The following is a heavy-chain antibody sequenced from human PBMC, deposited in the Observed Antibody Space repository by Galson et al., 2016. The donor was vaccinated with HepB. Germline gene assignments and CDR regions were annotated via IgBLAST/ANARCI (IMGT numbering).Heavy chain of an antibody. V-gene: IGHV4-39*01. Sequence: SETLSLTCTVSGGSLSSSSYYWGWIRQPPGKGLVWIGSLYYTGGSDYNPSLKSRVTISVDTSKNQFSLRVSSVTAADTAVYYCARIAVTLDYYFDYWGQGTLVTVSS. J-gene: IGHJ4*02. CDR2: LYYTGGS. CDR3: ARIAVTLDYYFDY. CDR1: GGSLSSSSYY. D-gene: IGHD6-19*01.